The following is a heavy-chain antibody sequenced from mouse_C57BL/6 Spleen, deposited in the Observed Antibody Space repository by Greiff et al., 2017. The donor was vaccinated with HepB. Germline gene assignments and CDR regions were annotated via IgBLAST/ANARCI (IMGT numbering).Heavy chain of an antibody. Sequence: DVKLQESGAELVRPGASVKLSCTASGFNIKDYYMHWVKQRPEQGLEWIGRIDPEDGDTEYAPKFQGKATMTADTSSNTAYLQLSSLTSEDTAVYYCTTRVYYDYDVGYAMDYWGQGTSVTVSS. J-gene: IGHJ4*01. V-gene: IGHV14-1*01. CDR2: IDPEDGDT. CDR1: GFNIKDYY. D-gene: IGHD2-4*01. CDR3: TTRVYYDYDVGYAMDY.